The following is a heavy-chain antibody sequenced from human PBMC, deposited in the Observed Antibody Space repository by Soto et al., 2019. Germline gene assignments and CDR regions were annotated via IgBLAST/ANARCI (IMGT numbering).Heavy chain of an antibody. D-gene: IGHD6-19*01. Sequence: VQLLESGGGLVRSVGSLRLSCAAYRFTFGNYAMSWVRQAPGKGLEWVSAISGNSDATYYADSVKGRFTISRDNSKTTLYLQLYTLRADDTAVYFCAVPTGIEVTGPDYWGQGALVSVSS. CDR3: AVPTGIEVTGPDY. CDR2: ISGNSDAT. V-gene: IGHV3-23*01. J-gene: IGHJ4*02. CDR1: RFTFGNYA.